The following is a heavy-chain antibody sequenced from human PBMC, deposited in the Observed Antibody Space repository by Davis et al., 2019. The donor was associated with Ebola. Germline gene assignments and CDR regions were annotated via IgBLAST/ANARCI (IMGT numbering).Heavy chain of an antibody. CDR3: ARDWRRMGSYYYYYGMDV. CDR2: IYYSGST. V-gene: IGHV4-59*01. J-gene: IGHJ6*02. Sequence: MPSETLSLTCAVYGGSFSGYYWSWIRQPPGKGLEWIGYIYYSGSTNYNPSLKSRVTISVDTSKNQFSLKLSSVTAADTAVYYCARDWRRMGSYYYYYGMDVWGQGTTVTVSS. CDR1: GGSFSGYY. D-gene: IGHD3-3*01.